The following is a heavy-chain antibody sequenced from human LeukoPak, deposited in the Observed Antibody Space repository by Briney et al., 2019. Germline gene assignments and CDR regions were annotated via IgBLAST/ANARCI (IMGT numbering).Heavy chain of an antibody. CDR3: ARDRGAVAVDAFDI. CDR1: GLTFSSHW. J-gene: IGHJ3*02. Sequence: GGSLRLSCAASGLTFSSHWMHWVRQAPGKGLEWVSRINRDGGSARYVDSVKGRFTISRDNAKNTLYLQLDSLKAGDTAVYYCARDRGAVAVDAFDIWGQGTMVTVSS. V-gene: IGHV3-74*01. CDR2: INRDGGSA. D-gene: IGHD6-19*01.